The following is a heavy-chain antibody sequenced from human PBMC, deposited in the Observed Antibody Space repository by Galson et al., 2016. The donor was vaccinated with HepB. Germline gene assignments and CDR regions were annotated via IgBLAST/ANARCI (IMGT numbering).Heavy chain of an antibody. J-gene: IGHJ6*02. CDR3: AKDINYDLWSGRHGMDV. Sequence: SLRLSCAASGFKFDDYAMHWVRQAPGKGLEWVAGITWNSVSKVYSDAVKGRFTISRDNDRNSLYLRVSSLRPEDTALYYCAKDINYDLWSGRHGMDVWGLGTTVTVSS. CDR2: ITWNSVSK. CDR1: GFKFDDYA. V-gene: IGHV3-9*01. D-gene: IGHD3-3*01.